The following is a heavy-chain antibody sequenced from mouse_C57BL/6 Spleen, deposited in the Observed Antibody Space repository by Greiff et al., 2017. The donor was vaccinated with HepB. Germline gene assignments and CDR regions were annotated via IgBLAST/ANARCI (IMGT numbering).Heavy chain of an antibody. J-gene: IGHJ2*01. D-gene: IGHD2-1*01. CDR2: IYPGDGDT. CDR1: GYAFSSSW. V-gene: IGHV1-82*01. Sequence: QVQLQQSGPELVKPGASVKISCKASGYAFSSSWMNWVKQRPGKGLEWIGRIYPGDGDTNYNGKFKGKATLTADKSSSTAYMQLSSLTSEDSAVYFCARRDGNYPLGYFDYWGQGTTLTVSS. CDR3: ARRDGNYPLGYFDY.